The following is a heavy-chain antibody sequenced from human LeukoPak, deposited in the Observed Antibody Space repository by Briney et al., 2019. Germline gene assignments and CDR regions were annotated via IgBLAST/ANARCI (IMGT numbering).Heavy chain of an antibody. V-gene: IGHV1-2*02. J-gene: IGHJ3*02. Sequence: GASVKVSCKASGYTITGYYMHWVRQAPGQGLEWMGWINPNTGGTNYAQKFQGRVTMTRDTSISTAYMELSRLRSDDTALYYCARVDDVLTGSAFDIWGQGTMVTVSS. CDR2: INPNTGGT. D-gene: IGHD3-9*01. CDR3: ARVDDVLTGSAFDI. CDR1: GYTITGYY.